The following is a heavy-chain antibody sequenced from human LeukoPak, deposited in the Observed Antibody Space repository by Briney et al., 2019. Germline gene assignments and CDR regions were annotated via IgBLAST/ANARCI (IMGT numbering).Heavy chain of an antibody. J-gene: IGHJ4*02. Sequence: SETLSLTCTVSGYSISSGYYWGWIRQPPGKGLEWIGSIYHSGSTYYNPSLKSRVTISVDTSKNQFSLKLSSVTAADTAVYYCARDVGAGGYEYWGQGTPVTVSS. D-gene: IGHD5-12*01. CDR1: GYSISSGYY. CDR3: ARDVGAGGYEY. V-gene: IGHV4-38-2*02. CDR2: IYHSGST.